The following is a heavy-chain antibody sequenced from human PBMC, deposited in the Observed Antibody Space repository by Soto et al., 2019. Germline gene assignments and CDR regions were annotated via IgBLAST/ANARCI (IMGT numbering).Heavy chain of an antibody. V-gene: IGHV3-21*01. Sequence: PGGSLRLSCAASGFTFSSYSMNWVRQAPGKGLEWVSSISSSSSYIYYADSVKGRFTISRGNSKNTLYLQMNSLRAEDTAVYYCAKAVYDFWCLDVWGQGTTVTVSS. CDR1: GFTFSSYS. J-gene: IGHJ6*02. CDR2: ISSSSSYI. D-gene: IGHD3-3*01. CDR3: AKAVYDFWCLDV.